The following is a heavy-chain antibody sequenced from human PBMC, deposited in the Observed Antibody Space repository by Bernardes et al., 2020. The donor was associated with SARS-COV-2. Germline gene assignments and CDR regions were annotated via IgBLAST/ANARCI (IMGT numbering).Heavy chain of an antibody. V-gene: IGHV4-59*01. D-gene: IGHD3-16*01. Sequence: LSLTCTVSGGSISSYYWSWIRQPPGKGLEWIGYIYYSGSTNYNPSLKSRVTISVDTSKNQFSLKLSSVTAADTAVYYCAGVSGGWFDPWGQGTLVTVSS. CDR3: AGVSGGWFDP. CDR1: GGSISSYY. J-gene: IGHJ5*02. CDR2: IYYSGST.